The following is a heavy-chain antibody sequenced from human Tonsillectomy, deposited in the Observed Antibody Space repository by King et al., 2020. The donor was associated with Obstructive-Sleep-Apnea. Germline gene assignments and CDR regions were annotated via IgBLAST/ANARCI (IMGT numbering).Heavy chain of an antibody. CDR2: ISSSHTYR. CDR1: GFTFSSYT. D-gene: IGHD1-26*01. CDR3: AKQRTGVGATDY. Sequence: VQLVESGGGLVKPGGSLRISCAASGFTFSSYTMNWVRQAPGKGLEWVASISSSHTYRFYSDSVRGRFTISRDNAENSLFLQMGSLRAEDTAMYYCAKQRTGVGATDYWGQGTLVTVSS. V-gene: IGHV3-21*01. J-gene: IGHJ4*02.